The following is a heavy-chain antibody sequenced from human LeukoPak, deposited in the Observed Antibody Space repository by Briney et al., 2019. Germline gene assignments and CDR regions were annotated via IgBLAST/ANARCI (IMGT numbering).Heavy chain of an antibody. D-gene: IGHD3-3*01. J-gene: IGHJ5*02. CDR2: INHSGST. Sequence: SETLSLTCAVYGGSFSGYYWSWIRQPPGKGREWIGEINHSGSTNYNPSLKSRVTISVDTSKNQFSLKLSSVTAADTAVYYCARRITISGVGNWFDPWGQGTLVTVSS. CDR3: ARRITISGVGNWFDP. V-gene: IGHV4-34*01. CDR1: GGSFSGYY.